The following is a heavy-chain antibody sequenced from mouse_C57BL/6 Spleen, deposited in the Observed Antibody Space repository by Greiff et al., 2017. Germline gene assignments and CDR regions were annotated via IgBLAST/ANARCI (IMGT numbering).Heavy chain of an antibody. J-gene: IGHJ1*03. Sequence: LVESGAELVRPGASVTLSCKASGYTFTDYEMHWVKQTPVHGLEWIGAIDPETGGTAYNQKFKGKAILTADKSSSTAYMELRSLTSEDSAVYYCSLDYDRYFDVWGTGTTVTVAS. CDR3: SLDYDRYFDV. CDR2: IDPETGGT. CDR1: GYTFTDYE. V-gene: IGHV1-15*01. D-gene: IGHD2-4*01.